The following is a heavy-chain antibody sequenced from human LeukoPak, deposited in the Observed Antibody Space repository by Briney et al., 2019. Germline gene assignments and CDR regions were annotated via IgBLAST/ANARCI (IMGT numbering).Heavy chain of an antibody. CDR3: AKAPISHWFFDL. J-gene: IGHJ2*01. Sequence: GGSLRLSCAASGFTFSSYAMTWVRQSPGKGLEWVSGISDGGSDSYYADSVEGRFTISRDDSKNTLDVQMNSVSAEHTAVYYCAKAPISHWFFDLWGRGTLVTVSP. CDR2: ISDGGSDS. CDR1: GFTFSSYA. V-gene: IGHV3-23*01.